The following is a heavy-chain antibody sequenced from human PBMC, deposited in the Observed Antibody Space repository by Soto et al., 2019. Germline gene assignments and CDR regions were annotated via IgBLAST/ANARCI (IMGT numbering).Heavy chain of an antibody. CDR2: ISSSSSYI. CDR3: ARASYYYDGSGYHGY. D-gene: IGHD3-22*01. V-gene: IGHV3-21*01. J-gene: IGHJ4*02. CDR1: GFTFSSYS. Sequence: EVQLVESGGGLVKPGGSLRLSCAASGFTFSSYSMNWVRQAPGKGLEWVSSISSSSSYIYYADSVKGRFTISRDNDKNSLYLQMNSLRAEDTAVYYCARASYYYDGSGYHGYWGQGTLVTVSS.